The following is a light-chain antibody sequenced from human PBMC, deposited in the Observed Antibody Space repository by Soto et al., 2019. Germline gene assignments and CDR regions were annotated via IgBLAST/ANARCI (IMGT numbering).Light chain of an antibody. V-gene: IGKV3-11*01. CDR2: DAS. CDR1: QNVRSY. J-gene: IGKJ5*01. Sequence: EIVLTQSPATLSLSPGERATLYCRASQNVRSYLAWYQQKPGQAPRLLIHDASSRATGIPDRFSGSGSGTDSTLPISSLEPEDSAVYYCQQRTNWPTSTFGQGTRLEIK. CDR3: QQRTNWPTST.